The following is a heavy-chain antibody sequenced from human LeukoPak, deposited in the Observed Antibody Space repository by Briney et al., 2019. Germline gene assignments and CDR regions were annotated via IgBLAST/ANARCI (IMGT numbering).Heavy chain of an antibody. CDR3: AKRKGATDY. CDR2: ISGSGGST. CDR1: GFTFSSYW. D-gene: IGHD4/OR15-4a*01. V-gene: IGHV3-23*01. Sequence: GGSLRLSCAASGFTFSSYWMSWVRQAPGKGLEWVSAISGSGGSTYYADSVKGRFTISGDNSKNALYLQMNSLRAEDTAVYYCAKRKGATDYWGQGTLVTVSS. J-gene: IGHJ4*02.